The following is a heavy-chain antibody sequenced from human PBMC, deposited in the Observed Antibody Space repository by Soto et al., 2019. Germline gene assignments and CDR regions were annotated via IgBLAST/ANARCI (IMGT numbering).Heavy chain of an antibody. CDR1: GFTFSSYT. D-gene: IGHD3-10*01. CDR3: AKDQYYYGSGSLNWFDP. V-gene: IGHV3-23*01. J-gene: IGHJ5*02. CDR2: ITGNGGST. Sequence: GGSLRLSCVASGFTFSSYTMSWVRQVPGKGLEWVSAITGNGGSTYSADTVKGRFTISRDNSKNTLYLQMNSLRAEDTAVYYCAKDQYYYGSGSLNWFDPWGRGT.